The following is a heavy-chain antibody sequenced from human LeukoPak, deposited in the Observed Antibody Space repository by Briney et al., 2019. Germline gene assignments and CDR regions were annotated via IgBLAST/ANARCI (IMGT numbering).Heavy chain of an antibody. Sequence: SVKVSCKASGGTFSSYAISWVRQAPGQGLEWMGGIIPIFGTANYAQKFQGRVTITADESTSTAYMELSSLRSEDTAVYYCARDQAPYYYDSSGYYSGFFGYWGQGTLVTVSS. J-gene: IGHJ4*02. V-gene: IGHV1-69*13. D-gene: IGHD3-22*01. CDR1: GGTFSSYA. CDR3: ARDQAPYYYDSSGYYSGFFGY. CDR2: IIPIFGTA.